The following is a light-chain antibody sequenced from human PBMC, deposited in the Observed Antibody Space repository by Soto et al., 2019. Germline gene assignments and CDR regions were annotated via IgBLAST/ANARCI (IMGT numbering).Light chain of an antibody. CDR2: DVN. J-gene: IGLJ3*02. V-gene: IGLV2-11*01. Sequence: QSALTQPRSVSGSPGQSVTISCTGTSSDVGGYNYVSWFQLHPGTAPKLMIYDVNQRPSGVPDRFSASKSGNTASLTICGLQAEEGADYYCCSYAGSNTWVFGGGTKVTVL. CDR1: SSDVGGYNY. CDR3: CSYAGSNTWV.